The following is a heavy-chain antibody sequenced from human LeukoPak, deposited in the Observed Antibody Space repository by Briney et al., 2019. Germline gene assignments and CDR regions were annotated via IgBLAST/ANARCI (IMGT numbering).Heavy chain of an antibody. V-gene: IGHV3-23*01. CDR1: GFTFSNYA. D-gene: IGHD1-20*01. Sequence: GGSLRLSCAASGFTFSNYAMSWVRQAPGKGLEWVSAITGSGGSTYYADSVKGRLTISRDNSKNTLYLQMNSLRAEDTAVYYCAKAYNWNPDYWGQGTLVTVSS. CDR3: AKAYNWNPDY. J-gene: IGHJ4*02. CDR2: ITGSGGST.